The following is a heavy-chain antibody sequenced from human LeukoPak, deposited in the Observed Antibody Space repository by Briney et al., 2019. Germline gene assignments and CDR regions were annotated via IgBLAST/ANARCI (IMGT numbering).Heavy chain of an antibody. D-gene: IGHD3-10*01. CDR2: INPSGGST. CDR1: GYTFTSYY. CDR3: ARALVPPYYYGSGELGY. Sequence: RASVKVSCKASGYTFTSYYMHWVRQAPGQGLEWMGIINPSGGSTSYAQKFQGRVTMTRDTSTSTVCMELSSLRSEDTAVYYCARALVPPYYYGSGELGYWGPGTLVTVSS. V-gene: IGHV1-46*01. J-gene: IGHJ4*02.